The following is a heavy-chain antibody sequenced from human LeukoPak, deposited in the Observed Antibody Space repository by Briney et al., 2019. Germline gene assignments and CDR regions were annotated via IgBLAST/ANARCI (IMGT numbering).Heavy chain of an antibody. CDR2: ISSGGGSII. V-gene: IGHV3-11*04. Sequence: GGSLRLSCAASGFTVSSNYMSWVRQAPGKGLEWISYISSGGGSIIYYADSVKGRFTISRDNAKNSLYLQMNSLRAEDTALYYCARERNSAFHIWGQGTMVTVSS. J-gene: IGHJ3*02. D-gene: IGHD2/OR15-2a*01. CDR1: GFTVSSNY. CDR3: ARERNSAFHI.